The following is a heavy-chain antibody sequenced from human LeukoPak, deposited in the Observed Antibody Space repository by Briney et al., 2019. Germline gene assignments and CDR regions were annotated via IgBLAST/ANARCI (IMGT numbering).Heavy chain of an antibody. CDR1: GGTFSSYA. V-gene: IGHV1-69*04. J-gene: IGHJ6*02. D-gene: IGHD2-15*01. CDR2: IIPILGIA. CDR3: ARERYCSGGSCYGNPNLYYYYGMDV. Sequence: SVKVSCKAFGGTFSSYAISWVRQAPGQGLEWMGRIIPILGIANYAQKFQGRVTITADKSTSTAYMELSSLRSEDTAVYYCARERYCSGGSCYGNPNLYYYYGMDVWGQGTTVTVSS.